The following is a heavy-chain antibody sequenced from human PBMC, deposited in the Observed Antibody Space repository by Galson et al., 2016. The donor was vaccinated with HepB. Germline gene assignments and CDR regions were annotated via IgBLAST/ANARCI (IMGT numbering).Heavy chain of an antibody. D-gene: IGHD3-16*02. CDR3: ARVLSVSDFYGMDV. V-gene: IGHV2-5*01. CDR1: GFTLSTSGVG. Sequence: PALVKPTQTLTLTCNFSGFTLSTSGVGVGWIRQPPGKALEWLALIFWNDDKRYSPSLKSRLTITKDTSKNQVVLTMTNIDPVDTATYFCARVLSVSDFYGMDVWGQGTTVAVSS. CDR2: IFWNDDK. J-gene: IGHJ6*02.